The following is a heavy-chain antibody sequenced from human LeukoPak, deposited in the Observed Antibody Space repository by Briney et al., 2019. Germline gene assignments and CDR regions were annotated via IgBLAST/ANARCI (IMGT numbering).Heavy chain of an antibody. CDR1: GFTFSSYS. V-gene: IGHV3-21*01. J-gene: IGHJ4*02. Sequence: PGGSLRLSCAASGFTFSSYSMNWVRQAPGKGLEWVSSISSSSSYIYYADSVKGRFTISRDNAKNSLYLQMNSLRAEDTAVYYCARVRPVAGTSFDYWGQGTLDTVSS. D-gene: IGHD6-19*01. CDR3: ARVRPVAGTSFDY. CDR2: ISSSSSYI.